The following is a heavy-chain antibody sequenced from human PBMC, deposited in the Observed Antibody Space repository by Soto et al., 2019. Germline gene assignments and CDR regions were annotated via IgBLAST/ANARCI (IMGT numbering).Heavy chain of an antibody. Sequence: LTCAVSGYSISSGYYWGWIRQPPGKGLEWIGSIYHSGSTYYNPSLKSRVTISVDTSKNQFSLKLSSVTAADTAVYYCARDPDSSGIRGIWGQGTMVTVSS. CDR3: ARDPDSSGIRGI. V-gene: IGHV4-38-2*02. CDR2: IYHSGST. J-gene: IGHJ3*02. D-gene: IGHD3-22*01. CDR1: GYSISSGYY.